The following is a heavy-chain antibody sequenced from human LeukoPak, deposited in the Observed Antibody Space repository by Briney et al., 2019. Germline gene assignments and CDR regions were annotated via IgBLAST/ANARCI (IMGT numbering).Heavy chain of an antibody. CDR3: ARGKELTGTSGHYSFDF. Sequence: SETLSLTCTVSTGSLNSYFWTWVRQPAGKGLELIGRVSGTGTAYSNPSLESRVIISLDTSRNQFSLKLMSVTAADTAVYYCARGKELTGTSGHYSFDFWGQGTLVSVSS. D-gene: IGHD1-7*01. V-gene: IGHV4-4*07. CDR1: TGSLNSYF. J-gene: IGHJ4*02. CDR2: VSGTGTA.